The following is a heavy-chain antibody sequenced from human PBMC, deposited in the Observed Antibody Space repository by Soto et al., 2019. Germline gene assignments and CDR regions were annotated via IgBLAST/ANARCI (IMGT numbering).Heavy chain of an antibody. Sequence: QVQLVQSGAEVKKPGSSVKVSCKVSGGTFSSYAITWVRQAPGQGLEWMGGIIPIFATANYAQKFQGRVTIAPDEPTSTAYMERSSLRSEDTAVYYCARGGYSYGYDWFDPWGQGTLVTVSP. V-gene: IGHV1-69*05. CDR2: IIPIFATA. D-gene: IGHD5-18*01. J-gene: IGHJ5*02. CDR3: ARGGYSYGYDWFDP. CDR1: GGTFSSYA.